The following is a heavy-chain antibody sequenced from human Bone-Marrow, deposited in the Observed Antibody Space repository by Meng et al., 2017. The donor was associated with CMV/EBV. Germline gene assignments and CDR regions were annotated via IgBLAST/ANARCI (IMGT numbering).Heavy chain of an antibody. V-gene: IGHV3-53*01. J-gene: IGHJ6*02. CDR2: IYSGGST. D-gene: IGHD6-6*01. Sequence: GGSLRLSCAASGITFDDYAMHWVRQAPGKGLEWVSVIYSGGSTYYADSVKGRFTISRDNSKNTLYLQMNSLRAEDTAVYYCARTLSSYSSSYYYYYGMDVWGQGTTVTVSS. CDR1: GITFDDYA. CDR3: ARTLSSYSSSYYYYYGMDV.